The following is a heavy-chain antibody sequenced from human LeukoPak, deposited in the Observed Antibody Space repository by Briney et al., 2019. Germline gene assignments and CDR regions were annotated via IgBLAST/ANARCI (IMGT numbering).Heavy chain of an antibody. CDR3: ARDDFFDI. J-gene: IGHJ3*02. CDR2: IYTSGST. Sequence: SQTLSLTCTVSGGSISSGSYYWSWIRQPAGKGLEWIGRIYTSGSTNYNPSLKSRVTISVDTSKNQFSLKLSSVTAADTAVYYCARDDFFDIWGQGTMVTVSS. CDR1: GGSISSGSYY. V-gene: IGHV4-61*02. D-gene: IGHD2-21*02.